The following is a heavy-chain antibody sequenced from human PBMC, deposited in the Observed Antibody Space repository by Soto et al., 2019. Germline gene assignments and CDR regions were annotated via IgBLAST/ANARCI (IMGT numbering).Heavy chain of an antibody. V-gene: IGHV4-34*01. Sequence: QVQLQQWGAGLLKPSETLSLTCAVYGGFVSSGSYYWSWIRQPPGKGLEWIGEMSHSGGTHFNPSLKSRVTISVDTSKNQFSLKMSSVTAADTALYYCARGEQGTATTVVDAFDIWGPGTMFTVSS. CDR2: MSHSGGT. CDR3: ARGEQGTATTVVDAFDI. D-gene: IGHD1-1*01. CDR1: GGFVSSGSYY. J-gene: IGHJ3*02.